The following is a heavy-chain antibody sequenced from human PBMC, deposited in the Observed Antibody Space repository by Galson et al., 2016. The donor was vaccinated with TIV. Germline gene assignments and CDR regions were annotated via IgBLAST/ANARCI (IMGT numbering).Heavy chain of an antibody. CDR3: ARGSDYYDTSVYYLFDY. V-gene: IGHV3-30*04. J-gene: IGHJ4*02. CDR1: GFTFSTFA. D-gene: IGHD3-22*01. Sequence: SLRLSCAASGFTFSTFAIHWVRQAPGKGLEWVAVITYDGSDKYYAESVKGRFTISRDNSKKTVYLQVNSLGAEDTGVYYCARGSDYYDTSVYYLFDYWGQGTLVTVSS. CDR2: ITYDGSDK.